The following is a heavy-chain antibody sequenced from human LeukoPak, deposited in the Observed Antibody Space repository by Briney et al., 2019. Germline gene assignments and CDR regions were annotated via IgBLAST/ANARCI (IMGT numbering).Heavy chain of an antibody. CDR1: GYTFTSYA. CDR2: INAGNGNT. J-gene: IGHJ3*02. Sequence: ASVKVSCKASGYTFTSYAMHWVRQAPGQRLEWMGWINAGNGNTKYSQKFQGRVTITRDTSASTAYMELSSLRSEDTAVYYCAREDYDSSGTPGGDDAFDIWGQGTMVTVSS. V-gene: IGHV1-3*01. D-gene: IGHD3-22*01. CDR3: AREDYDSSGTPGGDDAFDI.